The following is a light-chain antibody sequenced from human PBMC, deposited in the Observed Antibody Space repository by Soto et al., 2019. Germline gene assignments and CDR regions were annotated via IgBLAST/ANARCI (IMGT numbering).Light chain of an antibody. CDR3: PQYGSSPR. J-gene: IGKJ1*01. CDR2: GAS. Sequence: EIVLTQSPGTLSLSPGERATLSCRASQSVTSNYLAWYQQKPGQAPRLLIYGASSRATGIPDRFSGSGSGTDFTLSISRLEPEDCAVYYCPQYGSSPRFGQGTKVEIK. V-gene: IGKV3-20*01. CDR1: QSVTSNY.